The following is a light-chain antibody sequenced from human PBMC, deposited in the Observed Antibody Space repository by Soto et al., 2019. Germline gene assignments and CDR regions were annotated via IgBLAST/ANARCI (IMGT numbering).Light chain of an antibody. CDR2: DVS. V-gene: IGKV1-6*01. Sequence: AIQMTQSPSSLSASVGDRVTITCRASQDISSNLDWYQQKPGKAPKLLIYDVSNLQSGFPSRFSGSGSGTDFTLTISSLQPEDFATYYCLQDYNYPLTFGGGTRVEI. J-gene: IGKJ4*01. CDR1: QDISSN. CDR3: LQDYNYPLT.